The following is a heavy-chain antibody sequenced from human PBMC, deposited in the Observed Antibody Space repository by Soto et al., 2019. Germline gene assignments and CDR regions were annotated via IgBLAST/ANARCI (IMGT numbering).Heavy chain of an antibody. V-gene: IGHV4-59*01. CDR3: ARDQKDYDFWSGYYPAPYYYYYYGMDV. D-gene: IGHD3-3*01. CDR1: GGSISSYY. Sequence: SETLSLTCTVSGGSISSYYWSWIRQPPGKGLEWIGYIYYSGSTNYNPSLKSRVTISVDTSRNQFSLKLSSVTAADTAVYYCARDQKDYDFWSGYYPAPYYYYYYGMDVCGQGTSVTVSS. CDR2: IYYSGST. J-gene: IGHJ6*02.